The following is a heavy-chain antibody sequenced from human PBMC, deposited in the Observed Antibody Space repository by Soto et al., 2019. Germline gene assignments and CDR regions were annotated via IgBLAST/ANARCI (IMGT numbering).Heavy chain of an antibody. CDR2: ISSSSSYI. D-gene: IGHD3-22*01. CDR1: GFTFSSYS. Sequence: PGGSLRLSCAASGFTFSSYSMNWVRQAPGKGLEWVSSISSSSSYIYYADSVKGRFTISRDNAKNSLYLQMNSLRAEDTAVYYCARDLSPIYYDSSGSPVYWGQGTLVTVSS. J-gene: IGHJ4*02. CDR3: ARDLSPIYYDSSGSPVY. V-gene: IGHV3-21*01.